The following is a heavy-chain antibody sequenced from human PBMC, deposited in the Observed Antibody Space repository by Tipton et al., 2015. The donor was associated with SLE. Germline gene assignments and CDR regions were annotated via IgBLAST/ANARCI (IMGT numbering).Heavy chain of an antibody. J-gene: IGHJ4*02. CDR1: GYSISSGYY. V-gene: IGHV4-38-2*01. Sequence: TLSLTCAVSGYSISSGYYWGWIRQPPGKGLEWIGSIYHSGSTYYNPSLKSRVTISVDASKNQFSLKLSSVTAADTAVYYCARSSGAPDIGYLYYFDYWGQGTLVTVSS. CDR2: IYHSGST. CDR3: ARSSGAPDIGYLYYFDY. D-gene: IGHD3-22*01.